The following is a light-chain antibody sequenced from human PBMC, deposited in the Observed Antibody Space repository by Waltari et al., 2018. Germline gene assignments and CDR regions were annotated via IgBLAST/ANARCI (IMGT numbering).Light chain of an antibody. CDR2: DNN. Sequence: QSVLTQPPSVSAAPGQKVTLPCSGRSSNIGTNYVSWYQQLPGTAPKLLIYDNNKRPSGIPDRFSGSKSGTSATLGITGLQTGDEADYYCGTWDSSLSAVVFGGGTKLTVL. CDR1: SSNIGTNY. J-gene: IGLJ2*01. CDR3: GTWDSSLSAVV. V-gene: IGLV1-51*01.